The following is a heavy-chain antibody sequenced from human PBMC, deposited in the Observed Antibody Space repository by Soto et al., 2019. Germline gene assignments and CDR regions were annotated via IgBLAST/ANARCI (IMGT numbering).Heavy chain of an antibody. D-gene: IGHD3-22*01. Sequence: ASVKVSCKASGYTFTSYDINWVRQAPGQGLEWMGWINPGNGNTKYSQKFQGRVTITRDTSASTAYMELSSLRSEDTAVYYCARDPYYYDSSGYYLDAFDIWGQGTMVTVSS. CDR2: INPGNGNT. CDR1: GYTFTSYD. V-gene: IGHV1-3*01. CDR3: ARDPYYYDSSGYYLDAFDI. J-gene: IGHJ3*02.